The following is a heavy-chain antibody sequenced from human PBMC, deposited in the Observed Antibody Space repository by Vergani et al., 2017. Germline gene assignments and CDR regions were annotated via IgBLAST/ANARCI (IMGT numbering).Heavy chain of an antibody. D-gene: IGHD1-1*01. Sequence: QVQLVESGGGEVQPGRSLRLSCSAAGFPFSDYGVHWVRQAPGKGLEWVSVISYDGNKKNYADSVKGRFTISRDNSKNTLYLEMNALRAEDTAVYYCARYCLTRVTTLDYYYMGVWGKGTTVTVSS. CDR2: ISYDGNKK. CDR3: ARYCLTRVTTLDYYYMGV. CDR1: GFPFSDYG. V-gene: IGHV3-30*03. J-gene: IGHJ6*03.